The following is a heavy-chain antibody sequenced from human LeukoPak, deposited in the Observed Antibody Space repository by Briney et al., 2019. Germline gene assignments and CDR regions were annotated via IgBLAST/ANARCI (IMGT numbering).Heavy chain of an antibody. D-gene: IGHD1-26*01. CDR3: ARSLVGEIDY. CDR1: VFTFSSYS. Sequence: GGSLRLSCAASVFTFSSYSMNWVCQAPGKGLEWVSSISSSTYIYYADSVKRRFTISRDNAKNSLYLQMNSLRAEDTAVYYCARSLVGEIDYWGQGTLVTVSS. CDR2: ISSSTYI. J-gene: IGHJ4*02. V-gene: IGHV3-21*01.